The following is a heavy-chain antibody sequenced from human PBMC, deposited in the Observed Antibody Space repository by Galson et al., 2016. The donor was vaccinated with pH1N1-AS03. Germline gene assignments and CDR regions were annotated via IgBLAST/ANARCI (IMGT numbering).Heavy chain of an antibody. CDR1: GFTLSRYG. CDR3: ARSPHKIGGENYGECDH. D-gene: IGHD3-16*01. Sequence: SLRLSCAASGFTLSRYGMHWVRQAPGKGLEWVAAISYDGSGDTDYTDSVRGRFTVSRDDSTNTVYLQMNSLRAEDTAVYYCARSPHKIGGENYGECDHWGQGTLVTVSS. J-gene: IGHJ4*02. CDR2: ISYDGSGDT. V-gene: IGHV3-30*12.